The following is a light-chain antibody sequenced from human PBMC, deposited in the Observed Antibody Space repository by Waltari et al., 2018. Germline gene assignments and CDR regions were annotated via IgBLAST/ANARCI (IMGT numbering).Light chain of an antibody. J-gene: IGLJ3*02. Sequence: QSALTQPRSVSGSPGQSVTISCTGTSSDVGGYNYVSWYQHLPGKAPKLIIYDVTKWPSGVPDRFSGSKSVNTASLTISGLLGEDEADYYCCSYGGSSWVFGGGTKLTVL. V-gene: IGLV2-11*01. CDR1: SSDVGGYNY. CDR2: DVT. CDR3: CSYGGSSWV.